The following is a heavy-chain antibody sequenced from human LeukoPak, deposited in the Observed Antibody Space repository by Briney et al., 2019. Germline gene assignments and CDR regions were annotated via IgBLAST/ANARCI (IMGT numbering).Heavy chain of an antibody. CDR3: TSSPDILTGYPLYYFDY. CDR2: IRSKAYGGTT. V-gene: IGHV3-49*03. CDR1: GFTFSSYA. D-gene: IGHD3-9*01. J-gene: IGHJ4*02. Sequence: GGSLRLSCAASGFTFSSYAMSWFRQAPGKGLEWVGFIRSKAYGGTTEYAASVKGRFTISRDDSKSIAYLQMNSLKTEDTAVYYCTSSPDILTGYPLYYFDYWGQGTLVTVSS.